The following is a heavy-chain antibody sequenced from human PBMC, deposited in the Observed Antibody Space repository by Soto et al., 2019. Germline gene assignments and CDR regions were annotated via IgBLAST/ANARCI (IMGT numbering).Heavy chain of an antibody. J-gene: IGHJ6*02. CDR1: GGTFNRYA. CDR3: ARSAITLFGVVSIPPHYYSEMDV. D-gene: IGHD3-3*01. Sequence: QVQLVQSGAEVKKPGSSVKVSCKASGGTFNRYAISWVRQAPGQGLEWMGGIIPIFGIGNDAQRFQGRVTITADESTGTAYMERSSLRSEDTGVYYCARSAITLFGVVSIPPHYYSEMDVWGPGTTVTVSS. CDR2: IIPIFGIG. V-gene: IGHV1-69*01.